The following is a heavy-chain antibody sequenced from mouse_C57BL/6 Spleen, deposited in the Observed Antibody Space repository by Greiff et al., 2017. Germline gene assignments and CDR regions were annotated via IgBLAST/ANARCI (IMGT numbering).Heavy chain of an antibody. CDR3: ALEGYYGGGAMDY. D-gene: IGHD2-3*01. J-gene: IGHJ4*01. Sequence: QVQLQQSGAELARPGASVKMSCKASGYTFTSYTMHWVKQRPGQGLEWIGYINPSSGYTKYNQKFKDKATLTADKSSSTAYMQLSSLTSEDSAVYYCALEGYYGGGAMDYWGQVTSVSVSS. CDR1: GYTFTSYT. CDR2: INPSSGYT. V-gene: IGHV1-4*01.